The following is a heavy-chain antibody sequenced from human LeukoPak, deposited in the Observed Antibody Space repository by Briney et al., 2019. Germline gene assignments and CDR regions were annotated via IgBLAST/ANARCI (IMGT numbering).Heavy chain of an antibody. V-gene: IGHV3-21*01. J-gene: IGHJ6*02. D-gene: IGHD2-2*01. CDR2: ISSTGFYV. CDR1: GFAFGSYT. Sequence: GGSLRLSCTASGFAFGSYTITWVRQAPGKGLEWVSSISSTGFYVYYADSVKGRFAISRDNAMNSLYLQMNSLRAEDTAVYYCARDCTSCPHPHYYYGMDVWGQGTTVTVSS. CDR3: ARDCTSCPHPHYYYGMDV.